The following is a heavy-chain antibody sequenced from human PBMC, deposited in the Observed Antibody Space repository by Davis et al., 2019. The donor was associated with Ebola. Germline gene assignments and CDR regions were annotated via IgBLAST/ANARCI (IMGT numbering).Heavy chain of an antibody. V-gene: IGHV3-23*01. J-gene: IGHJ4*02. CDR2: ISASGTST. Sequence: GESLKISCAASGFTFTNHAMSWVRQAPGKGLEWVSVISASGTSTYNADSVKGRFSISRDNAKRTLYLQMNSLRAEDTAVYYCAKDPGEGWGQGTLVTVSS. D-gene: IGHD3-10*01. CDR3: AKDPGEG. CDR1: GFTFTNHA.